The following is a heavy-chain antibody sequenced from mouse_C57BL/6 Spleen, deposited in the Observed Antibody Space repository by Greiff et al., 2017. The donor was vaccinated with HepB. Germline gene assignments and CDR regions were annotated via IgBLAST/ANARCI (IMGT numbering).Heavy chain of an antibody. CDR3: ARRVYYGSSHWYFDV. CDR1: GYTFTTYP. D-gene: IGHD1-1*01. V-gene: IGHV1-47*01. CDR2: FHPYNDDT. Sequence: VQLVESGAELVKPGASVKMSCKASGYTFTTYPIEWMKQNHGKSLEWIGNFHPYNDDTKYNEKFKGKATLTVEKSSSTVYLELSRLTSDDSAVYYCARRVYYGSSHWYFDVWGTGTTVTVSS. J-gene: IGHJ1*03.